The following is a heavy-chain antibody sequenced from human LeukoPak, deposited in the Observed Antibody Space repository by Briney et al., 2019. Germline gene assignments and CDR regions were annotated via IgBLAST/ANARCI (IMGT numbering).Heavy chain of an antibody. D-gene: IGHD6-13*01. V-gene: IGHV3-23*01. Sequence: LGGSLRLSCAASGFTFSSYAMSWVRQAPGKGLEWVSAISGSGGSTYYADSVKGRFTISRDNSKNTLYLQMNSLRAEDTAVYYCARDDTLLSSWTAEGSDYWGQGTLVTVSS. CDR1: GFTFSSYA. CDR3: ARDDTLLSSWTAEGSDY. CDR2: ISGSGGST. J-gene: IGHJ4*02.